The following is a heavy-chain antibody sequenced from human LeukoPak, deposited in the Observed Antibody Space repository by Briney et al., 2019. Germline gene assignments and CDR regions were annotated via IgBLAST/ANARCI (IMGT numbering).Heavy chain of an antibody. J-gene: IGHJ4*02. V-gene: IGHV1-46*01. D-gene: IGHD6-19*01. Sequence: ASVKVSCKASGYTFTSRYVHWVRLAPGQGLEWMGLINPNDGGTSYAQKFQGRVTMTRDMSTSTVYMEVSSLRSEDTAVYYCARDLGSGWYYFDSWGQGTLVTVSS. CDR2: INPNDGGT. CDR3: ARDLGSGWYYFDS. CDR1: GYTFTSRY.